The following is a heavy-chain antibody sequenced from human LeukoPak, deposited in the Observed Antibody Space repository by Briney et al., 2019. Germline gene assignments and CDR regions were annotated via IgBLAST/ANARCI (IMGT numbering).Heavy chain of an antibody. D-gene: IGHD1-20*01. CDR3: ARDKFNWNYVVY. CDR1: GGTFSSYA. CDR2: INPHSGGT. V-gene: IGHV1-2*02. J-gene: IGHJ4*02. Sequence: ASVKVSCKASGGTFSSYAISWVRQAPGQRIEWMGWINPHSGGTNYAQKFQGRVTMTRDTSISTAYMELSGLTSDDTAVYYCARDKFNWNYVVYWGQGTLVTVSS.